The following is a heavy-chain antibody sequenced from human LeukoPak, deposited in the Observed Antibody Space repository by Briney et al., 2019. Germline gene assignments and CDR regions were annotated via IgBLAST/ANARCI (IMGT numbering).Heavy chain of an antibody. V-gene: IGHV3-23*01. J-gene: IGHJ4*02. Sequence: GGSLRLPCAASGFTFSSYAMRWVRQAPGKGLEWVSGISGSGGGTYYADSVKGRFSISRDISKNTLYLQMNSLRAEDTAIYYCAKDGKTRNWNYFQAKPVYWGQGTLVTVSS. CDR2: ISGSGGGT. CDR3: AKDGKTRNWNYFQAKPVY. D-gene: IGHD1-7*01. CDR1: GFTFSSYA.